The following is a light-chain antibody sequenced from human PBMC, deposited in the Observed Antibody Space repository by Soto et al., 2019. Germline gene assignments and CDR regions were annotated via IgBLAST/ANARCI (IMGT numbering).Light chain of an antibody. V-gene: IGLV1-51*02. Sequence: QSVLTQPPSVSAAPGQKVTISCSGSSSNIGNNYVSWYQQLPGTAPKLLIYENNKRPSGIPDRFSGSKSGSSATLGITGFQTGDEADYCCGTWDSSLSAYVFGTGTKVTVL. CDR2: ENN. CDR3: GTWDSSLSAYV. CDR1: SSNIGNNY. J-gene: IGLJ1*01.